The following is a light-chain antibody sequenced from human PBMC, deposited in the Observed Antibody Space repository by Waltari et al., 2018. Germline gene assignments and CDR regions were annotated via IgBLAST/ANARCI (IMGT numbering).Light chain of an antibody. J-gene: IGLJ2*01. CDR1: SPAVGGYNY. V-gene: IGLV2-14*03. CDR2: DVS. Sequence: QSALTPPASVSGSPGQSITLSCPGTSPAVGGYNYVSWYQQHPGKAPKLMIYDVSNRPSGVSNRFSGSKSGNTASLTISGLQAEDEADYYCSSYTSSSTPVVFGGGTKLTVL. CDR3: SSYTSSSTPVV.